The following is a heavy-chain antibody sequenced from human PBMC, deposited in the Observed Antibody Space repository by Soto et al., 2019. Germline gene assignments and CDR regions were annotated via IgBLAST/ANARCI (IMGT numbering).Heavy chain of an antibody. D-gene: IGHD3-3*02. Sequence: GGSLRLSCATSGFTFSSYWMSWVRQAPGKGLEWVANIKQDGSEKYYVDSVKGRFTISRDNAKNSLYLQMNSLRAEDTAVYYCASLPFSRAYLDYWGQGTLVTVSS. CDR2: IKQDGSEK. CDR1: GFTFSSYW. CDR3: ASLPFSRAYLDY. V-gene: IGHV3-7*05. J-gene: IGHJ4*02.